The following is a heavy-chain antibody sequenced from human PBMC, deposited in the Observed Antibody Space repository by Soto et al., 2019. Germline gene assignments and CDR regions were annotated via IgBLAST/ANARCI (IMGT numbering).Heavy chain of an antibody. CDR2: INSDGSST. CDR1: GFTFSSNW. V-gene: IGHV3-74*01. J-gene: IGHJ4*02. Sequence: GGSLRLSCAASGFTFSSNWMHWVRQAPGKGLVWVSRINSDGSSTSYADSVKGRFTVSRDNAKNTMYLQMNSLRAEDTAVYYCARDRYCSSTSCYPLGYWRQGTLVTVSS. D-gene: IGHD2-2*01. CDR3: ARDRYCSSTSCYPLGY.